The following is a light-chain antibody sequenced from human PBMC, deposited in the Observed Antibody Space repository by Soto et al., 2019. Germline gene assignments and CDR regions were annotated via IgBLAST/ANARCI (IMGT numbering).Light chain of an antibody. J-gene: IGKJ3*01. CDR3: QESAILPLR. CDR2: GAS. Sequence: PGGRGSISKQASQSVGSSRLAWYQQKPGQAPRLLIYGASSRATGVPARFSGSGSGTEFTLTINSLQSEDCTLYISQESAILPLRFAPGA. V-gene: IGKV3-15*01. CDR1: QSVGSS.